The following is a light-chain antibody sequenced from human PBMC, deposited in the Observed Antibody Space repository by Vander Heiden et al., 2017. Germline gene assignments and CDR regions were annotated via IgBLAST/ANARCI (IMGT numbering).Light chain of an antibody. CDR2: LGA. Sequence: DIVMPQSPLSLPVTPGQPAHILCRSSQSLLHSNGYNYLDWYLQKTGQSAPLLIYLGANRVSGVPDRFSGSGSGTDFTLQISRGEAQDVVVYYCMQALQTTPWTFGQGTKVEIK. J-gene: IGKJ1*01. V-gene: IGKV2-28*01. CDR3: MQALQTTPWT. CDR1: QSLLHSNGYNY.